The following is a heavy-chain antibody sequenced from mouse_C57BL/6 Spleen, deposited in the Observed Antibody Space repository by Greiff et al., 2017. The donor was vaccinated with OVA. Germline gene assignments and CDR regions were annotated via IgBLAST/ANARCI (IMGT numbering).Heavy chain of an antibody. CDR3: AKRDYGSSYVDYCDY. V-gene: IGHV1-64*01. CDR1: GYTFTSYW. J-gene: IGHJ2*01. CDR2: IHPNSGST. D-gene: IGHD1-1*01. Sequence: QVQLQQPGAELVKPGASVKLSCKASGYTFTSYWMHWVKQRPGQGLEWIGMIHPNSGSTNYNEKFKSKATLTVDKSSSTAYMQLSSLTSEDSAVYYCAKRDYGSSYVDYCDYWGQGTTLTVSS.